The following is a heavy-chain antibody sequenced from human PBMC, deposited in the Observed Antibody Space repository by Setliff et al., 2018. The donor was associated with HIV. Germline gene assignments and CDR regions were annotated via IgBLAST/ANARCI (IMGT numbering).Heavy chain of an antibody. CDR2: ISSSSTYT. CDR3: ARDCAVVGGTGSLDS. J-gene: IGHJ4*02. V-gene: IGHV3-11*05. Sequence: GGSLRLSCAASGFNFRDYCVTWIRQAPGKGLEWISYISSSSTYTNYADSVKGRFTISRDNAKNSLYLQMNSLRVEDTAVYYCARDCAVVGGTGSLDSWGQGTLVTVSS. D-gene: IGHD1-26*01. CDR1: GFNFRDYC.